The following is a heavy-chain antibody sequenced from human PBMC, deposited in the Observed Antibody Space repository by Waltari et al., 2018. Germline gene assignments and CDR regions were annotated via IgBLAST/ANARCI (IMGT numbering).Heavy chain of an antibody. V-gene: IGHV4-39*01. CDR3: ARRRWWSEISGGWFDP. CDR1: GGSISSSSYY. D-gene: IGHD2-15*01. J-gene: IGHJ5*02. CDR2: TYYRGST. Sequence: QLQLQESGPGLVKPSETLSLTCTVSGGSISSSSYYWGWIRQPPGKGLEWIGSTYYRGSTYYNPSLSSRVTISVDTSKNQFSLKLSSVTAADTAVYYCARRRWWSEISGGWFDPWGQGTLVTVSS.